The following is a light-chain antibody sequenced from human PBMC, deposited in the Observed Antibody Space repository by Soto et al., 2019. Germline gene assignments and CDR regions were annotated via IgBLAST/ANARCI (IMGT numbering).Light chain of an antibody. Sequence: AIQLTQSPSSLSAFVGDRVTITCRASQGVSNALAWYQQKPGQPPNLLIYDASSLKSGVPSRFSGSGSGTDFTLTISSLQPEDFATYHCQQYNDNPRTFGQGTRLEIK. CDR1: QGVSNA. V-gene: IGKV1D-13*01. CDR2: DAS. J-gene: IGKJ5*01. CDR3: QQYNDNPRT.